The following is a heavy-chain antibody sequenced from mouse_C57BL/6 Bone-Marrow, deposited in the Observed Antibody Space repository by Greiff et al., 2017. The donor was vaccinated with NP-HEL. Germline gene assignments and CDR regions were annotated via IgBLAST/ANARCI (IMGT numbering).Heavy chain of an antibody. CDR2: ISSGSSSI. CDR1: GFTFSDYG. Sequence: EVKLVESGGGLVKPGGSLKLSCAASGFTFSDYGMHWVRQAPEKGLEWVAYISSGSSSIYYADTVKGRFTISRDNAKNTLFLQMTSLRSEDTAMYYCARGGTTVALDYWGQGTTLTVSS. CDR3: ARGGTTVALDY. D-gene: IGHD1-1*01. J-gene: IGHJ2*01. V-gene: IGHV5-17*01.